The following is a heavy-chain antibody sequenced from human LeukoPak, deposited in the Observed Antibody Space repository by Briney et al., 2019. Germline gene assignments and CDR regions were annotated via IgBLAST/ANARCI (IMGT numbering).Heavy chain of an antibody. CDR3: ARVGISYSGNWYLDY. CDR1: GFTLSTYN. Sequence: KTGGSLRLSCAASGFTLSTYNMNWVRQVPGKGLEWVSSIGSSTSYIYYADSVKGRFTISRDNVQNSLYLQMNSLRAEDTAMYYCARVGISYSGNWYLDYWGQGTLVTVSS. CDR2: IGSSTSYI. V-gene: IGHV3-21*01. D-gene: IGHD1-26*01. J-gene: IGHJ4*02.